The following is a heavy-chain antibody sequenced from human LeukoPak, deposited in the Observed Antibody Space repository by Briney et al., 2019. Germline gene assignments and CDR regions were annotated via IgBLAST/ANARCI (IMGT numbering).Heavy chain of an antibody. J-gene: IGHJ6*03. CDR2: IYYSGST. V-gene: IGHV4-59*01. CDR3: ASGYCSGGSCYYYMGV. CDR1: GGSISSYY. Sequence: PSETLSLTCTVSGGSISSYYWSWIRQPPGKGLEWIGYIYYSGSTNYNPSLKSRVTISVDTSKNQFSLKLSSVTAADTAVYYCASGYCSGGSCYYYMGVWGKGTTVTVSS. D-gene: IGHD2-15*01.